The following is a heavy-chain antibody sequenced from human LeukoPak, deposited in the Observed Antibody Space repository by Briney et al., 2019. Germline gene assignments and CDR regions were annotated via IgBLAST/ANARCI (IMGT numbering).Heavy chain of an antibody. D-gene: IGHD6-13*01. J-gene: IGHJ4*02. CDR2: IWYDGSNK. CDR3: AKDWDSGSWLFDY. Sequence: PGGSLRLSCAASGFTFSSYGMHWVRQAPGKGLEWVAVIWYDGSNKYYADSVKGRFTISRDNSKNTLYLQMNSLRAEDTAVYYCAKDWDSGSWLFDYWGQGTLVTVSS. V-gene: IGHV3-33*06. CDR1: GFTFSSYG.